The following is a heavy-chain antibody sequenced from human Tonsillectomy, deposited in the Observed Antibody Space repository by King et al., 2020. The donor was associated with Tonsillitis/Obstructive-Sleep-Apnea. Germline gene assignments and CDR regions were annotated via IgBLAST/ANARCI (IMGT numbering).Heavy chain of an antibody. CDR2: IKQDGSEK. V-gene: IGHV3-7*04. CDR1: GFTISRYW. D-gene: IGHD3-10*01. Sequence: VQLVESGGGLVQPGGSLRLSCAAPGFTISRYWMSWVRQAPGKGLEWVANIKQDGSEKYYVDSVKGRFTISRDNSKNSLSLQMNSLRAEDTAVYYCARDNYYGSGSYYTAPYLNYFDYWGQGTLVTVSS. J-gene: IGHJ4*02. CDR3: ARDNYYGSGSYYTAPYLNYFDY.